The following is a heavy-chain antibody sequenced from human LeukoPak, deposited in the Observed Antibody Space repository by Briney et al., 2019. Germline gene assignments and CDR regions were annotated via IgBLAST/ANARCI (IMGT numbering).Heavy chain of an antibody. Sequence: GGSLRLSCAASGFTFSSYAMHWVRQAPGKGLEWVAVISYDGSNKYYADSVKGRFTISRDNSKNTLYLQMNSLRAEDTAVYYCARGSPRDGSPGGSYYYYGMDVWGQGTTVTVSS. CDR2: ISYDGSNK. V-gene: IGHV3-30-3*01. CDR1: GFTFSSYA. D-gene: IGHD3-10*01. J-gene: IGHJ6*02. CDR3: ARGSPRDGSPGGSYYYYGMDV.